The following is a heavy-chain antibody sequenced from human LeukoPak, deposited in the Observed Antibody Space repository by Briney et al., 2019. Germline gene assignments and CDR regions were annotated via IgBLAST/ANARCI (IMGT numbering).Heavy chain of an antibody. V-gene: IGHV1-2*06. CDR2: IIPNSGGT. CDR1: GYTFTDYY. Sequence: GASVRVSCKASGYTFTDYYIHWVRQAPGQGLEWMGRIIPNSGGTNYAQKFQGRVTMTRDTSISTAYMELSSLRSEDTAVYYCARFRTGRYGSFDYWGQGTLVTVSS. CDR3: ARFRTGRYGSFDY. J-gene: IGHJ4*02. D-gene: IGHD3/OR15-3a*01.